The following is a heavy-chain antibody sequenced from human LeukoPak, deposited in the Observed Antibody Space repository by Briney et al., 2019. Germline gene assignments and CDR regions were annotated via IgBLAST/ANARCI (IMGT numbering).Heavy chain of an antibody. CDR2: IKKDGGEE. CDR1: GFTLSSNW. D-gene: IGHD3-10*01. J-gene: IGHJ4*02. CDR3: VRERGVAKGDY. Sequence: GGSLRLSCAASGFTLSSNWMSWVRQAPEKGLEWVANIKKDGGEEYYVDSVKGRFTISRDNAKNSLYLQMSSLRVEDTAVYYCVRERGVAKGDYWGQGTLVTVSS. V-gene: IGHV3-7*01.